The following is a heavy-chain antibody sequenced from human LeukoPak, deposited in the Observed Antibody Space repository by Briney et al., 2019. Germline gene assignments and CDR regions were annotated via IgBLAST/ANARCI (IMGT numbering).Heavy chain of an antibody. CDR2: ISSSSSYI. CDR3: AKETALLWFGESYSLDP. V-gene: IGHV3-21*04. J-gene: IGHJ5*02. Sequence: SGGSLRLSCAASGFTFSSYSMNWVRQAPGKGLEWVSSISSSSSYIYYADSVKGRFTISRDNAKNSLYLQMNSLRAEDTAVYYCAKETALLWFGESYSLDPWGQGTLVTVSS. D-gene: IGHD3-10*01. CDR1: GFTFSSYS.